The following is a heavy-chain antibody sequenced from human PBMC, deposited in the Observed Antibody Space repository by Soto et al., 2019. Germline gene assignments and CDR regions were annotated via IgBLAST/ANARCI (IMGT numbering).Heavy chain of an antibody. CDR2: IYWDDDE. CDR1: GFSLNTDGEG. V-gene: IGHV2-5*02. Sequence: QITLKESGPTQVIPTQSLTLTCSFSGFSLNTDGEGVGWVRQPPGEALEWLALIYWDDDERYSPSLKTRLTITKDPSKNQVVLIMTNMDPVDTATYYCAHSRNLITDDAQVGDFDYWGQGTLVTVSS. J-gene: IGHJ4*02. CDR3: AHSRNLITDDAQVGDFDY. D-gene: IGHD3-10*01.